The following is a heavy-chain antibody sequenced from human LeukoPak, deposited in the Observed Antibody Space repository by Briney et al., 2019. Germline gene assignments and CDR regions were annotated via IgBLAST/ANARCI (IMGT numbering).Heavy chain of an antibody. Sequence: PGGSLRLSCTASGFTLSGSHMHWVRQAPGKGLEWVGHIRRNYETAYGASVKGRFTISRDDSKNMAYLHMNSLRSEDMAFYFCARQTNSCHDYWGQGTLVTVSS. CDR3: ARQTNSCHDY. CDR2: IRRNYET. J-gene: IGHJ4*02. V-gene: IGHV3-73*01. D-gene: IGHD2-2*01. CDR1: GFTLSGSH.